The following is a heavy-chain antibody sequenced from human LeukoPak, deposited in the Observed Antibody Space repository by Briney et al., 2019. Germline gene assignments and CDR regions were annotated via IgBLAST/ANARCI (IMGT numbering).Heavy chain of an antibody. CDR2: IYYSGST. D-gene: IGHD6-19*01. Sequence: PSETLSLTCTVSGGSISSSSYYWGWIRQPPGKGLEWIGSIYYSGSTYYNPSLKSRVTISVDTSKNQFSLKLSSVTAADTAVYYCARDGIAVAEGGWFDPWGQGTLVTVSS. V-gene: IGHV4-39*07. J-gene: IGHJ5*02. CDR1: GGSISSSSYY. CDR3: ARDGIAVAEGGWFDP.